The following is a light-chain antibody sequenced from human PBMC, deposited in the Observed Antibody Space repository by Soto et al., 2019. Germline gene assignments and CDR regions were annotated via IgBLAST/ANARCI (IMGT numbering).Light chain of an antibody. Sequence: EIVMTHSPATLSVSPGDRATLSCRASQTVRDNLAWYQQKPGQAPRLLIYGASTRATGIPARFSGSGSGTEFTLTIHSLQSEDFALYLCQESNNWPYTFGQGTKLEL. V-gene: IGKV3-15*01. CDR3: QESNNWPYT. CDR2: GAS. CDR1: QTVRDN. J-gene: IGKJ2*01.